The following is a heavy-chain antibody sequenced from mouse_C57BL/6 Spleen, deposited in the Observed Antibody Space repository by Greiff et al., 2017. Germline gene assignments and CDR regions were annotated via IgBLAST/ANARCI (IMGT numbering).Heavy chain of an antibody. CDR1: GYTFTDYE. CDR2: IDPETGGT. Sequence: QVQLQQSGAELVRPGASVTLSCTASGYTFTDYEMHWVKQTPVPGLEWIGAIDPETGGTAYNQKFKGKAILTADKSSSTAYMELRSLTSEDSAVYYCTDYDEGAWFAYWGQGTLVTVSA. V-gene: IGHV1-15*01. D-gene: IGHD2-4*01. J-gene: IGHJ3*01. CDR3: TDYDEGAWFAY.